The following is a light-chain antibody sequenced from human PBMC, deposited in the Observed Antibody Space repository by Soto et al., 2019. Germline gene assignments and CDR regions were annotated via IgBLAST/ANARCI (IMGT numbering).Light chain of an antibody. Sequence: DIQMTQSPSSLSASVGDRVTITCRASQDISNYLAWYQQKPGKVPKLLISAASTLQSGVPSRFSGTGSGADFTLSISSLQPEDVATYYCQAYDSAPLTFGGGTKVEIK. V-gene: IGKV1-27*01. CDR3: QAYDSAPLT. CDR2: AAS. J-gene: IGKJ4*01. CDR1: QDISNY.